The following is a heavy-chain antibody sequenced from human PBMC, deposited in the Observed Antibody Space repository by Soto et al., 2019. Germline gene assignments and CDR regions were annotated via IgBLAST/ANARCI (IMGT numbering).Heavy chain of an antibody. J-gene: IGHJ3*02. V-gene: IGHV4-39*01. D-gene: IGHD3-22*01. CDR3: ARRVPDSSGYRGTDAFDI. CDR1: GGSISSSSYY. CDR2: IYYSGST. Sequence: QLQLQESGPGLVKPSETLSLTCTVSGGSISSSSYYWGWIRQPPGKGLEWIGSIYYSGSTYYNPSLKSRVTISVDTSKNQFSLKLSSVTAADTAVYYCARRVPDSSGYRGTDAFDIWGQGTMVTVSS.